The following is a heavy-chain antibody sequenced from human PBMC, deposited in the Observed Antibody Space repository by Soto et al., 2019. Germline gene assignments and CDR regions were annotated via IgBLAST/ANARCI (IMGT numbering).Heavy chain of an antibody. J-gene: IGHJ1*01. CDR3: AHSWGLVGATTSEHFQH. CDR2: IYWDDDK. CDR1: GFSLSTSGVG. D-gene: IGHD1-26*01. Sequence: QITLKESGPPLVKPTQTLTLTCTFSGFSLSTSGVGVGWIRQPPGKALEWLALIYWDDDKRYSPSLKSRLTITKDTSKNQVVLTMTNMDPVDTATYYCAHSWGLVGATTSEHFQHWGQGTLVTVSS. V-gene: IGHV2-5*02.